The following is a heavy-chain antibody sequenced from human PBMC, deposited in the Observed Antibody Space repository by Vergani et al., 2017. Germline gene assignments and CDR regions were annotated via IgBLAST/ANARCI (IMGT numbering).Heavy chain of an antibody. V-gene: IGHV1-69*12. Sequence: QVKLVQSGAEVKKPGSSVKVSCKASGGTFSSYAISWVRQAPGQGLEWMGGIIPIFGTANYAQKFQGRVTITADESTSTAYMELSSLRSEDTAVYYCARDLGYCSGGSCYGYGFYDYWGQGTLVTVSS. D-gene: IGHD2-15*01. CDR1: GGTFSSYA. CDR2: IIPIFGTA. J-gene: IGHJ4*02. CDR3: ARDLGYCSGGSCYGYGFYDY.